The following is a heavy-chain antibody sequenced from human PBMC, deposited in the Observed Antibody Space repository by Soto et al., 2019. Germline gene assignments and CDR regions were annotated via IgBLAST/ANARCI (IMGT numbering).Heavy chain of an antibody. Sequence: EVQLVESGGGLVLPGGSLRLSCAASGFTFSRYWMHWVRQAPGKGLVWVSRISSYGSDTHYADSVKGRFTISRDNAKNTRYLQMNWLRADDTAVYYCASNYAYAEGYYWYGIDVWGQGTTVSVSS. CDR2: ISSYGSDT. CDR3: ASNYAYAEGYYWYGIDV. D-gene: IGHD3-16*01. V-gene: IGHV3-74*01. J-gene: IGHJ6*02. CDR1: GFTFSRYW.